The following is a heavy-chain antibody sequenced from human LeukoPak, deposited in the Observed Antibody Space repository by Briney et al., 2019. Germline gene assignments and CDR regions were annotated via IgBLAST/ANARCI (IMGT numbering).Heavy chain of an antibody. CDR3: ASHSGYDFSYFDY. V-gene: IGHV4-59*01. CDR2: IYYSGST. D-gene: IGHD5-12*01. J-gene: IGHJ4*02. CDR1: GGSISGFY. Sequence: PSETLSLTCTVSGGSISGFYWSWIRRPPGKGLEWIGYIYYSGSTNYNPSLKSRVTISVDTSKNQFSLKLSSVTAADTAVYYCASHSGYDFSYFDYWGLGTLVTVSS.